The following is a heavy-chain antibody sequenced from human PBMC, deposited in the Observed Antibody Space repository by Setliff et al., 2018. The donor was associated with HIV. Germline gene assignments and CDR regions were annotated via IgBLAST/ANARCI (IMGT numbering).Heavy chain of an antibody. Sequence: GGSLRLSCAASGFTFSSYSMNWVRQAPGQGLEWVSSITSSSNYIYYADSVKGRFTISRDNAKDSLYPQMNSLRAEDTAMYYCARDRRRYDIVTLHYMDVWGKGTTVTVSS. J-gene: IGHJ6*03. CDR2: ITSSSNYI. CDR1: GFTFSSYS. CDR3: ARDRRRYDIVTLHYMDV. D-gene: IGHD2-15*01. V-gene: IGHV3-21*01.